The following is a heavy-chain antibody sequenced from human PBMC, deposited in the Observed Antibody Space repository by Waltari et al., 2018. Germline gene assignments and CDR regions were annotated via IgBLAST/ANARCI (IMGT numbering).Heavy chain of an antibody. Sequence: QLQLQESGPGLVKPSETLSLTCTVSRSSIRTNTSYWGWVRQPPGKGLEWIGSFYKSGTTYYNPSLKSRVTISVDTSNNQFSLKLNSVTAADTAVYYCVRGYPDIVATISDYWGQGTLVIVSS. CDR2: FYKSGTT. D-gene: IGHD5-12*01. CDR1: RSSIRTNTSY. V-gene: IGHV4-39*07. J-gene: IGHJ4*02. CDR3: VRGYPDIVATISDY.